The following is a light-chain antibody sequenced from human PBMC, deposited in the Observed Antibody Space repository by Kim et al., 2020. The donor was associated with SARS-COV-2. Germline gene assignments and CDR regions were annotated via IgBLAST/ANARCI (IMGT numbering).Light chain of an antibody. CDR2: WAS. J-gene: IGKJ3*01. CDR3: QQYYSTPRA. Sequence: DFVMTQSPDSLAVSLGERATINCKSSQSVLYSSNNKNYLAWYQQKPGQPPKLLIYWASTRESGVPDRFSGSGSGTDFTLTISSLQAEDVAVYYCQQYYSTPRAFGPGTKVDIK. CDR1: QSVLYSSNNKNY. V-gene: IGKV4-1*01.